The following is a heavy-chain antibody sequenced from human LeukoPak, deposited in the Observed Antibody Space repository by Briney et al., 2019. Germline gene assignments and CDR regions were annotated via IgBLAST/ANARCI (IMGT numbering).Heavy chain of an antibody. J-gene: IGHJ4*02. CDR2: ISYDGSNK. CDR1: GFTFSNYA. D-gene: IGHD1/OR15-1a*01. Sequence: GWSLRLSCAASGFTFSNYAMHWVRQAPGKGLEWVAVISYDGSNKYYADSVKGRFTISRDNSKNTLYLQMNSLRAEDTAVFYCARDLANTFDYWRQGTLVTVSS. CDR3: ARDLANTFDY. V-gene: IGHV3-30-3*01.